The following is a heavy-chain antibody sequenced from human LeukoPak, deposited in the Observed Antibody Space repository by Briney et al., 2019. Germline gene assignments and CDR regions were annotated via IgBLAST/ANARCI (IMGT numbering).Heavy chain of an antibody. CDR1: GYSFTSYW. CDR3: ARHGCSSTSCYGPYYMDV. CDR2: IYPGDSDT. Sequence: GESLKISCKGSGYSFTSYWIGWVRQMPGKGLEWMGIIYPGDSDTRYSPSFQGQVTISADTSIHTAYLQWSSLKASDTAMYYCARHGCSSTSCYGPYYMDVWGKGTTVTISS. J-gene: IGHJ6*03. D-gene: IGHD2-2*01. V-gene: IGHV5-51*01.